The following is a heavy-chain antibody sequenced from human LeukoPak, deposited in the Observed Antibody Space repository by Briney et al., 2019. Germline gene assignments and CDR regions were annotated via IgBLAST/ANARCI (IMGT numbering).Heavy chain of an antibody. V-gene: IGHV3-72*01. CDR1: GFTFSDHY. D-gene: IGHD3-10*01. Sequence: AGGSLRLSCAASGFTFSDHYMDWVRQAPGKGLEWVGRTRNKANSYTTEYAASVKGRFTISRDDSKNSLYLQMNSLKTEDTAVYYCARGGNMVRGVIIPQDAFDIWGQGTMVTVSS. CDR3: ARGGNMVRGVIIPQDAFDI. J-gene: IGHJ3*02. CDR2: TRNKANSYTT.